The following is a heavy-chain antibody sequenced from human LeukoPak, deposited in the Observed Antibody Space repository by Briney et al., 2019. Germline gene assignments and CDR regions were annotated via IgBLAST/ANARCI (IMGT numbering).Heavy chain of an antibody. CDR1: GFNVSNNY. Sequence: PGVSLRLSCAASGFNVSNNYMSWARHAPGKGREGVSIIYGGGDKYFAGPGKGRFSIPRDNSNNTLYLQMNSLRAGDTAVYYCARDLGYTHGIGYWGQGTLVTVPS. J-gene: IGHJ4*02. D-gene: IGHD5-18*01. CDR2: IYGGGDK. V-gene: IGHV3-53*01. CDR3: ARDLGYTHGIGY.